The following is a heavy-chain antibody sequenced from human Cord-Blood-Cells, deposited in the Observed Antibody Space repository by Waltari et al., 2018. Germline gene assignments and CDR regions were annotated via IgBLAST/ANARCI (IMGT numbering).Heavy chain of an antibody. CDR1: GGSISSSSYY. CDR2: IYYSGRT. D-gene: IGHD3-16*01. Sequence: QLQLQESGPGLVKPSETLSLTCTVSGGSISSSSYYWGWIRQPPGKGLEWIGSIYYSGRTCYTPSLKRRVTISVDTSKNQFSLKLSSVTAADTAVYYCARVGFGSRAWFDPWGQGTLVTVSS. V-gene: IGHV4-39*07. J-gene: IGHJ5*02. CDR3: ARVGFGSRAWFDP.